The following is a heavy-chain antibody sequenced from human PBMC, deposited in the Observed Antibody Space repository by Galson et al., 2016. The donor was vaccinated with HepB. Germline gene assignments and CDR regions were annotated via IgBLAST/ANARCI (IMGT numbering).Heavy chain of an antibody. Sequence: SLRLSCAASGFTLSDYAMSWARQAPGKGLEWVSSISGSGSTTLYADSVKGRFSISRDTSKSTVYLQMDSLRAEDTALYYCAKDSHISWSWEAFDIWGHGTLITVSS. V-gene: IGHV3-23*01. J-gene: IGHJ3*02. D-gene: IGHD1-26*01. CDR3: AKDSHISWSWEAFDI. CDR1: GFTLSDYA. CDR2: ISGSGSTT.